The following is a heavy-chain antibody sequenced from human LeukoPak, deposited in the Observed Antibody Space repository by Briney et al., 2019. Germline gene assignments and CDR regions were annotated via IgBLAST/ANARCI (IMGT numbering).Heavy chain of an antibody. J-gene: IGHJ4*02. V-gene: IGHV3-53*01. Sequence: PGRSLRHSCAASGFTVSSSFRSWVRQAPGKGLEWVSVIYGGGATYYADSVKGRFTISRDNSKNTLYLQMNSLRAEDTAVYYCASLRDGYNYWRHWGQGTLVTVSS. CDR2: IYGGGAT. CDR3: ASLRDGYNYWRH. D-gene: IGHD5-24*01. CDR1: GFTVSSSF.